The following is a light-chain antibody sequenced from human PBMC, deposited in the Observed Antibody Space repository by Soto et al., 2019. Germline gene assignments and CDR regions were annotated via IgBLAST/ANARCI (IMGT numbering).Light chain of an antibody. CDR3: SSYTSSFYV. J-gene: IGLJ1*01. CDR2: EVS. CDR1: SSDVCGYNY. V-gene: IGLV2-14*01. Sequence: QSVLTQPASVSWSPGQSITISCTGTSSDVCGYNYVSWYQQHPGKAPKLMIYEVSNRPSGVSNRFSGSKSGNTASLTISGLQAEDEADYYCSSYTSSFYVFGTGTKVTVL.